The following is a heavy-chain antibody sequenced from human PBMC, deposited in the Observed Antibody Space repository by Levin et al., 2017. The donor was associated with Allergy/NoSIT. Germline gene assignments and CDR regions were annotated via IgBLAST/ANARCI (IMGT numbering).Heavy chain of an antibody. V-gene: IGHV4-31*03. CDR1: GGSISSGGHY. D-gene: IGHD5-18*01. J-gene: IGHJ4*02. CDR3: ARDYTGYSYFSD. CDR2: IYYSGST. Sequence: LRLSCTVSGGSISSGGHYWSWIRQHPGKGLEWIGYIYYSGSTYYNPSLKSRVTISVDTSKNQFSLKLSSVTVADTAVYYCARDYTGYSYFSDWGQGTLVTVSS.